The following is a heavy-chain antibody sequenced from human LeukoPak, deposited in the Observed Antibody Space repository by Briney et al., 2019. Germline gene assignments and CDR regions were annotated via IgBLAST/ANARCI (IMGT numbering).Heavy chain of an antibody. J-gene: IGHJ6*02. CDR1: GGSISSSSYY. Sequence: SETLSLTCTVSGGSISSSSYYWGWIRQPPGKGLEWIGSIYYSGSTYYNPSLKSRVTISVDTSKNQFSLKLSSVTAADTAVYYCARGPLLRYCSSTSCLNNYYYGMDVWGQGTTVTVSS. V-gene: IGHV4-39*01. D-gene: IGHD2-2*01. CDR2: IYYSGST. CDR3: ARGPLLRYCSSTSCLNNYYYGMDV.